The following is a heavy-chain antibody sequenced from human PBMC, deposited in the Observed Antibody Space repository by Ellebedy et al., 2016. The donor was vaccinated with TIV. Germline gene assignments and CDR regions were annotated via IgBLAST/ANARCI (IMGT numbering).Heavy chain of an antibody. Sequence: MPSETLSLTCTVSGGSISTTSDYWGWIRQPPGKGLEWIGSIYFSGNTFYKPSLKSRVTMSVDTSKTQFSLKLSSVTAADTAVYYCARGLSAAFQFDPWGQGILVSVSS. CDR3: ARGLSAAFQFDP. V-gene: IGHV4-39*07. D-gene: IGHD2-2*01. CDR2: IYFSGNT. CDR1: GGSISTTSDY. J-gene: IGHJ5*02.